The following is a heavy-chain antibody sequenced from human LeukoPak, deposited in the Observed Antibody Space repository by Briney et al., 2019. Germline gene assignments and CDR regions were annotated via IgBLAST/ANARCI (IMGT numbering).Heavy chain of an antibody. V-gene: IGHV3-66*01. Sequence: GGSLRLSCAASGFTVSTNYMSWVRQAPGKGLEWVSVIYSGGSTYYADSVKGRFTISRDNSKNTLYLQMNSLRAEDMAVYYCARDYPYYYDSSGYYSFDYWGQGTLVTVSS. CDR3: ARDYPYYYDSSGYYSFDY. CDR1: GFTVSTNY. J-gene: IGHJ4*02. D-gene: IGHD3-22*01. CDR2: IYSGGST.